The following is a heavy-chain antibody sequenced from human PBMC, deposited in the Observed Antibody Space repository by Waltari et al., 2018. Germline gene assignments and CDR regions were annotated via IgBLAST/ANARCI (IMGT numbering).Heavy chain of an antibody. Sequence: GRSQRLSCTTSGFTFGDYAVSWARQPPGQGLQWLGFITSKSHGETTEYAASVEGRFTMSRDDSKSIAYLQMHSLKTEDTAVYYCSRGQYYSGTGGYYVDYWGQGILVTVSS. CDR2: ITSKSHGETT. J-gene: IGHJ4*02. CDR1: GFTFGDYA. D-gene: IGHD3-10*01. CDR3: SRGQYYSGTGGYYVDY. V-gene: IGHV3-49*04.